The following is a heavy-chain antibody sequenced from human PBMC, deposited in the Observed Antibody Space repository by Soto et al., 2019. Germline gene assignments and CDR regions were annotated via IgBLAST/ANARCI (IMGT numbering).Heavy chain of an antibody. CDR3: ARDERIAAAGSGYYYYGMDV. J-gene: IGHJ6*02. Sequence: PGGSLRLSCAASGFTFSSYSMNWVRQAPGKGLEWVSSISSSSSYIYYADSVKGRFTISRDNAKNSLYLQMNSLRAEDTAVYYCARDERIAAAGSGYYYYGMDVWGQGTTVTVSS. D-gene: IGHD6-13*01. V-gene: IGHV3-21*01. CDR2: ISSSSSYI. CDR1: GFTFSSYS.